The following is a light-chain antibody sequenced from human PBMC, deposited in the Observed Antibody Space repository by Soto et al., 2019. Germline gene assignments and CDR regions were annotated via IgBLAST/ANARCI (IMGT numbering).Light chain of an antibody. J-gene: IGLJ3*02. Sequence: QSVLTQTPSVSGAPGQRVTISCTGSSSNIGAGQDVHWYQQLPGTVPKLLIFGNNNRPSGVPVRFSGSRSGTSAALVITGLQAEDEADYYCQSYDNSLSAWVFGGGTKVTVL. V-gene: IGLV1-40*01. CDR2: GNN. CDR3: QSYDNSLSAWV. CDR1: SSNIGAGQD.